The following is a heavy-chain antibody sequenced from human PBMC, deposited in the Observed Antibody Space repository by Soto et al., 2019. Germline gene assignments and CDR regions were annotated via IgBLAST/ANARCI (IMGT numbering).Heavy chain of an antibody. D-gene: IGHD3-22*01. CDR1: GYTFTGYY. Sequence: QVQLVQSGPEVKKPGASVKVSCKASGYTFTGYYIHWLRQAPGQGLEWLGWINPNSGNTIYAQKFQGWVTMTSDTSISTAYMELTRLRSDDTAVYYCARGXXXIQYYYDIGGLDFDYWGQGTLVTVSS. CDR2: INPNSGNT. J-gene: IGHJ4*02. CDR3: ARGXXXIQYYYDIGGLDFDY. V-gene: IGHV1-2*04.